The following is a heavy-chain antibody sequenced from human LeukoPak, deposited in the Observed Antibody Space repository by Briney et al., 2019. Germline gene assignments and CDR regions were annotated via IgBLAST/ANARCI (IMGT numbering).Heavy chain of an antibody. J-gene: IGHJ5*02. CDR2: ISSSGSTT. V-gene: IGHV3-11*01. Sequence: GGSLRLSCAASGFTLTDYYMSWIRQAPGKGLEWVSYISSSGSTTYYADSVKGRFTISRDRAKNSLYLEMNSLRAEDSAMYYCARDQAQFGPWGQGTLVTVSS. CDR3: ARDQAQFGP. CDR1: GFTLTDYY.